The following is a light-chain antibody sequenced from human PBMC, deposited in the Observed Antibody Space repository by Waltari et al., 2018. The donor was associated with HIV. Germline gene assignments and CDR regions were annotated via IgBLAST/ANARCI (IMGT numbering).Light chain of an antibody. J-gene: IGLJ3*02. CDR2: LNSDGSH. CDR3: QTWGTGV. Sequence: QLVLTQSPSASASLGASVKLTCTLSSGHSSYAIAWHQQQPEKGPRYLMKLNSDGSHSKGAGIPDRFSGSSSGAERSLTISSLQSEDEADYYCQTWGTGVFGGGTKLTVL. V-gene: IGLV4-69*01. CDR1: SGHSSYA.